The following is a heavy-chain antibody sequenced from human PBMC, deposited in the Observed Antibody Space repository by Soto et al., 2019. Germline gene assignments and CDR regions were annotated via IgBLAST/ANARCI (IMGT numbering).Heavy chain of an antibody. CDR2: IKPDGSEI. Sequence: EVQLVESGGGLVQPVGSLRLSCAASGFTFTNYWMSWVRRVPGKGLEWVTHIKPDGSEIYYVDSVKGRFTVSRVNAKISLYLQMNTVRAEDTAVYYWARASLWGFDYWGQGTLVTVSA. V-gene: IGHV3-7*04. D-gene: IGHD3-10*01. CDR3: ARASLWGFDY. CDR1: GFTFTNYW. J-gene: IGHJ4*02.